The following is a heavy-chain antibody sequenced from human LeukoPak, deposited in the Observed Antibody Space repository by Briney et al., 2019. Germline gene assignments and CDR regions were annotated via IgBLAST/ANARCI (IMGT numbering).Heavy chain of an antibody. CDR3: ARGTNGYTYGFDY. V-gene: IGHV3-66*01. Sequence: PGGSLRLSCVASGFTVSANYMSWVRQAPGKGLEWVSFLFSGGTTYCADSLKGRFTMSRDSSRNTLFLQMNSLRAEDTAVYYCARGTNGYTYGFDYWGQGTLVTVSS. CDR2: LFSGGTT. CDR1: GFTVSANY. J-gene: IGHJ4*02. D-gene: IGHD5-18*01.